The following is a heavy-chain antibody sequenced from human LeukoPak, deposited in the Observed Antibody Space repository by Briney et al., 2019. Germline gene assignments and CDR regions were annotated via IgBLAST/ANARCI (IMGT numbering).Heavy chain of an antibody. D-gene: IGHD1-14*01. Sequence: PSETLSLTCTVSGASISVRYLTWLRQPPGKGLEWIGYISHIGSTNYNPSLKSRVTISVDTSKNQFSLKLTSVTAADTAVYYCARDRISINALDMWGQGTMVTVSS. V-gene: IGHV4-59*11. CDR3: ARDRISINALDM. J-gene: IGHJ3*02. CDR1: GASISVRY. CDR2: ISHIGST.